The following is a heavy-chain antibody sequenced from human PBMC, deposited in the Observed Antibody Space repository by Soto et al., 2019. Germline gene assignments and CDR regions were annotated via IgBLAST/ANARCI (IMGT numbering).Heavy chain of an antibody. CDR2: IKSKTDGGTT. CDR1: GFTFSNAW. CDR3: TTDRGTRVYYDSSGYYLVDY. V-gene: IGHV3-15*01. J-gene: IGHJ4*02. D-gene: IGHD3-22*01. Sequence: EVQLVESGGGLVKPGGSLRLSCAASGFTFSNAWMSWVRQAPGKGLEWVGRIKSKTDGGTTDYAAPVKGRFTISRDDSKNTLYLQMNSLKTEDTAVYYCTTDRGTRVYYDSSGYYLVDYWGQGTLVTVSS.